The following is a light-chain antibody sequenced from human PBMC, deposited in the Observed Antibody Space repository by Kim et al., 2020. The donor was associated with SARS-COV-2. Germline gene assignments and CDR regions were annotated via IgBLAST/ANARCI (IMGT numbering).Light chain of an antibody. CDR2: GAS. Sequence: SASVGDRVTITCRASQGISNYLVWFQQKPGKVPKRLIFGASSLQSGVPSRFSGSGSGTEFTLTVTSLQPEDSATYYCLQHHSYPFTFGQGTRLEIK. CDR1: QGISNY. J-gene: IGKJ5*01. CDR3: LQHHSYPFT. V-gene: IGKV1-17*03.